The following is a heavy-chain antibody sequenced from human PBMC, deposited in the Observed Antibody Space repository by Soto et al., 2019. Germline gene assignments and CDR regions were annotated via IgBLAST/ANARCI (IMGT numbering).Heavy chain of an antibody. CDR3: ARSGIWRGYWYFDL. J-gene: IGHJ2*01. D-gene: IGHD2-21*01. CDR1: GGSISSYY. Sequence: QVQLQESGPGLVKPSETLSLTCTVSGGSISSYYWSWIRQPPGKGLEWIGYIYYSGSTNYNPSLKSRVTISVDTSKNQFSLRLSSVTAADTAVYYCARSGIWRGYWYFDLWGRGTLVTVSS. V-gene: IGHV4-59*01. CDR2: IYYSGST.